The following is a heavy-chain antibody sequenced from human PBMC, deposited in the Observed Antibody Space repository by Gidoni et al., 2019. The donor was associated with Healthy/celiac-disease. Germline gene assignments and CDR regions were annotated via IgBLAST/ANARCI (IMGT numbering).Heavy chain of an antibody. Sequence: EVQLVESGGGLVPPGRSLQLPCTASGLPFGDSAMSWFRQAPGKGLEWVGFIRSKAYGGTTEYAASVKGRFTISRDDSKSIAYLQMNSLKTEDTAVYYCTRVVIGSGPNDYWGQGTLVTVSS. CDR2: IRSKAYGGTT. CDR3: TRVVIGSGPNDY. CDR1: GLPFGDSA. V-gene: IGHV3-49*03. J-gene: IGHJ4*02. D-gene: IGHD3-16*02.